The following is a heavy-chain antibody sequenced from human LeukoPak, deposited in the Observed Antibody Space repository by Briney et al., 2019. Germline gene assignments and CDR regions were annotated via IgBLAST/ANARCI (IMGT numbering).Heavy chain of an antibody. Sequence: GGSLRLSCAASGFTFSSYAMSWVRQAPGKGLEWVSAISGSGGSTYYADSVKGRVTISRDNSKSTLYLQMNSLRAEDTAVYYCAKSSIAARPAYLDYWGQGTLVTVSS. CDR1: GFTFSSYA. J-gene: IGHJ4*02. D-gene: IGHD6-6*01. V-gene: IGHV3-23*01. CDR2: ISGSGGST. CDR3: AKSSIAARPAYLDY.